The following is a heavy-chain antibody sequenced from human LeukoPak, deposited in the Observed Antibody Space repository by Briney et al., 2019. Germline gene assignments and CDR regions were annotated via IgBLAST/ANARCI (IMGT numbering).Heavy chain of an antibody. V-gene: IGHV3-9*03. CDR2: ISWNSGSI. J-gene: IGHJ4*02. Sequence: GGSLRLXCAASGFTFDDYAMHWVRQAPGKGLEWVSGISWNSGSIDYADSVKGRFTISRDNAKKFLFLQMNSLRVEDMALYYCAKDGGPYGGIRGYFDYWGQGTLVTASS. CDR3: AKDGGPYGGIRGYFDY. D-gene: IGHD4-23*01. CDR1: GFTFDDYA.